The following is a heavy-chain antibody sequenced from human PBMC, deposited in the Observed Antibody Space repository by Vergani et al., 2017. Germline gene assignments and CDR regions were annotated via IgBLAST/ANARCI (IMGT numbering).Heavy chain of an antibody. V-gene: IGHV1-2*02. J-gene: IGHJ4*02. D-gene: IGHD3-9*01. CDR2: INPNSGGT. Sequence: QVQLVQSGAEVKKPGASVKVSCKASGYTFTGYYMHWVRQAPGQGLEWMGWINPNSGGTNYAQNFQGRVTMTRDTSISTAYMELSRLRSDDTAVYYCAREPPLTGFFDYWGQGTLVTVSS. CDR3: AREPPLTGFFDY. CDR1: GYTFTGYY.